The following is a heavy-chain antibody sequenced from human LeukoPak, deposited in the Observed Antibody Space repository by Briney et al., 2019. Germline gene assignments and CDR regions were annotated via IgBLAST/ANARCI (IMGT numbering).Heavy chain of an antibody. CDR2: INHSGST. J-gene: IGHJ6*03. V-gene: IGHV4-39*07. Sequence: SETLSLTCTVSGGSISSSSYYWGWIRQPPGKGLEWIGEINHSGSTNYNPSLKSRVTISVDTSKNQFSLKLSSVTAADTAVYYCARGVTYYDFWSGYFDPPSTYMDVWGKGTTVTVSS. D-gene: IGHD3-3*01. CDR3: ARGVTYYDFWSGYFDPPSTYMDV. CDR1: GGSISSSSYY.